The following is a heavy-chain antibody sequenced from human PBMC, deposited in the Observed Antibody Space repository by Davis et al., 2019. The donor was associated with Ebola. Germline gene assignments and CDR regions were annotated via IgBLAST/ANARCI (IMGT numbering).Heavy chain of an antibody. J-gene: IGHJ6*02. D-gene: IGHD6-19*01. V-gene: IGHV4-61*08. Sequence: MPSETLSLTCTVSGGSISSGGYSWSWIRQPPGKGLEWIGYIYYGGTTKYNPSLKSRVSISADTSKNQVSLRLTSVTAADTAVYYCARGRRGWYDMDQNYGFDAWGQGTTVTVSS. CDR3: ARGRRGWYDMDQNYGFDA. CDR2: IYYGGTT. CDR1: GGSISSGGYS.